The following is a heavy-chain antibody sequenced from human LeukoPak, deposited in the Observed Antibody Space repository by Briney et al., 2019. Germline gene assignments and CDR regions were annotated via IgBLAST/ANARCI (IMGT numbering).Heavy chain of an antibody. V-gene: IGHV3-23*01. D-gene: IGHD1-7*01. Sequence: GGSLRLSCVASGFTFSNYAMNWVRQAPGKGLEWVSVSGGGGDTYYVDSVKGRFIISRDNSKDTLYLQINTLRAEDTAVYHCAKNPGPGNTYLEYWGHGTLVTVSS. CDR1: GFTFSNYA. J-gene: IGHJ4*01. CDR2: SGGGGDT. CDR3: AKNPGPGNTYLEY.